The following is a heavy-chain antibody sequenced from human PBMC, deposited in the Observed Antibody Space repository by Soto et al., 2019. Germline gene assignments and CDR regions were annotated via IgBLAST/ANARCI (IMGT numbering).Heavy chain of an antibody. CDR1: GYTFTSYG. CDR2: ISAYNGNT. J-gene: IGHJ6*02. CDR3: AREAWRLVVPAAIHYYYYYGMDV. D-gene: IGHD2-2*01. V-gene: IGHV1-18*01. Sequence: GASVKVSCKASGYTFTSYGISWVRQAPGQGLEWMGWISAYNGNTNYAQKLQGRVTMTTDTSTSTAYMELRSLRSDDTAVYYCAREAWRLVVPAAIHYYYYYGMDVWGQGTTVTVSS.